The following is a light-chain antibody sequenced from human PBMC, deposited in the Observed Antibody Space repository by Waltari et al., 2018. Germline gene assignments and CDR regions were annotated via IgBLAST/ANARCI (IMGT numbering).Light chain of an antibody. CDR2: AAS. J-gene: IGKJ1*01. CDR3: QQAYSPPLT. CDR1: QNIDNY. Sequence: IKLTQPHSSLFAPVGARVPIPSRLGQNIDNYLNWYQQKPGKAPEPLIYAASRLQVGVPSRFTGVPSGIGIKSGTDFTLTISSLQLEDVATYYCQQAYSPPLTFGQGTRVELK. V-gene: IGKV1-39*01.